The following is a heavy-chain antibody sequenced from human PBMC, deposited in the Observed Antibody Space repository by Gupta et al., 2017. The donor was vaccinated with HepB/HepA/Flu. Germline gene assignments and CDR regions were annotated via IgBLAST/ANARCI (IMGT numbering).Heavy chain of an antibody. CDR3: ARDSGSGGLHPNYYYYMDV. CDR2: ISSSSSYI. D-gene: IGHD5-24*01. J-gene: IGHJ6*03. Sequence: EVQLVESGGGLVKPGGSLRLSCAASGFTFSSYSMNWVRQAPGKGLEWVSSISSSSSYIYYADSVKGRFTISRDNAKNSLYLQMNSLRAEDTAVYYCARDSGSGGLHPNYYYYMDVWGKGTTVTVSS. CDR1: GFTFSSYS. V-gene: IGHV3-21*01.